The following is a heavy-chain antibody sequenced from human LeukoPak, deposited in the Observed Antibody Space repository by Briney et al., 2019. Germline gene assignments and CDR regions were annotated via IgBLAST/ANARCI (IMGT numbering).Heavy chain of an antibody. D-gene: IGHD1-26*01. CDR3: ARDLETYSGSYSAFDP. V-gene: IGHV3-21*01. Sequence: GGSLRLSCAASGVTFSSYMHWVRQAPGKGLEWVSSISSGTTYIYYADSVKGRFTISRDNAKNSLYLQMSSLRAEDTAVYYCARDLETYSGSYSAFDPWGQGTLVTVSS. CDR1: GVTFSSY. CDR2: ISSGTTYI. J-gene: IGHJ5*02.